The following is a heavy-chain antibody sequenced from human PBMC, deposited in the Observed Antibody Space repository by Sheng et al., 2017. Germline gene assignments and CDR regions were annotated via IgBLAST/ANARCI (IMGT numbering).Heavy chain of an antibody. V-gene: IGHV4-38-2*01. D-gene: IGHD1-26*01. CDR2: IYHSGST. CDR3: ARGMVGATTPFDY. Sequence: QVQLQESGPGLVKPSETLSLTCAVSVYSISSGYYWGWIRQPPGKGLEWIGSIYHSGSTYYNPSLKSRVTISVDTSKNQFSLKLSSVTAADTAVYYCARGMVGATTPFDYWGQGTLVTVSS. J-gene: IGHJ4*02. CDR1: VYSISSGYY.